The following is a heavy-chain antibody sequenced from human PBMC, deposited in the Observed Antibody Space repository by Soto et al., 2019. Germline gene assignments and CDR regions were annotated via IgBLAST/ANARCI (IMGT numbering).Heavy chain of an antibody. J-gene: IGHJ4*02. V-gene: IGHV4-39*01. CDR1: GGSISSNTYY. Sequence: SETLSLTCVVSGGSISSNTYYWAWIRQAPGKGLEWIGTIYYSGITYYNPSLKSRVTISVDTSKNQFSLRLGSVTAADTAVYYCARQTRYIGYALWPPYYFSDWGQGRLGAASS. D-gene: IGHD5-12*01. CDR3: ARQTRYIGYALWPPYYFSD. CDR2: IYYSGIT.